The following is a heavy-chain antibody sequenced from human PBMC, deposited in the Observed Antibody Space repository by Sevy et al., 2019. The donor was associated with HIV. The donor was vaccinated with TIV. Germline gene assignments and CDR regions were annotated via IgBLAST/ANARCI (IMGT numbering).Heavy chain of an antibody. Sequence: GGSLRLSCAASGFTFSSYWMSWVRQAPGKGLEWVANINQDGSEKYYVDSVKGRFTISRDNAKNSLYLQMNSLRAEDTAVYYCAREWCSSTSGPFNYWGQGTLVTVSS. CDR2: INQDGSEK. V-gene: IGHV3-7*01. CDR3: AREWCSSTSGPFNY. CDR1: GFTFSSYW. D-gene: IGHD2-2*01. J-gene: IGHJ4*02.